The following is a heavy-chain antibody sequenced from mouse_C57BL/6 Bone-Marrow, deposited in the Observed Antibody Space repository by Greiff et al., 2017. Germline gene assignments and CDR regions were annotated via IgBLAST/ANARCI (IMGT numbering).Heavy chain of an antibody. Sequence: VKLVESGAELARPGASVKLSCKASGYTFTSYGISWVKQRTGQGLEWIGEIYPRSGNTYYNEKFKGKATLTVDKSSSTAYMQLSSLTSEDSAVYYCAIGYRFAYWGQGTLVTVSA. CDR1: GYTFTSYG. J-gene: IGHJ3*01. CDR3: AIGYRFAY. D-gene: IGHD3-2*02. V-gene: IGHV1-81*01. CDR2: IYPRSGNT.